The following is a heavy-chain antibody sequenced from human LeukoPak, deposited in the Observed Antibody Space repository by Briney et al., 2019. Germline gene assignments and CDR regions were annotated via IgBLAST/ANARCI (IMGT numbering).Heavy chain of an antibody. CDR2: IIPIFGTA. Sequence: GSSVKVSCKASGGTFSSYAISWVRQAPGQGLEWMGGIIPIFGTANYAQKFQGRVTITADESTSTAYMELSSLRSEDTAVYYCASGTIFGVVPLITPSFDYWGQGTLVTVSS. J-gene: IGHJ4*02. D-gene: IGHD3-3*01. CDR1: GGTFSSYA. CDR3: ASGTIFGVVPLITPSFDY. V-gene: IGHV1-69*01.